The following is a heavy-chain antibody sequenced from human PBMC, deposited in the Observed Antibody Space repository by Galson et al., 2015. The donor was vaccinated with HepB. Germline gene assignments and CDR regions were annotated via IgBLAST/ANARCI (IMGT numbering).Heavy chain of an antibody. CDR2: ISYSGGNT. CDR1: GFTFSSYA. J-gene: IGHJ4*02. V-gene: IGHV3-23*01. D-gene: IGHD3-10*01. CDR3: AKGVTMVRGVTPYFDY. Sequence: SLRLSCAASGFTFSSYAMSWVRQAPGKGLEWVSVISYSGGNTYYADSVKGRFTISRDNSKNTLYLQMNSLRAEDTAVYYCAKGVTMVRGVTPYFDYWGQGTLVTVSS.